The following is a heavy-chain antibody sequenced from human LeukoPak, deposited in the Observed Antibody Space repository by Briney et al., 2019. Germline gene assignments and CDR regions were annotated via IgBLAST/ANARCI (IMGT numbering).Heavy chain of an antibody. V-gene: IGHV3-23*01. D-gene: IGHD6-13*01. CDR1: GFXFNNYV. J-gene: IGHJ4*02. Sequence: GGSLRLXXAASGFXFNNYVMSWVRQAPGKGLEWVSSVSGTGDSTYYADSVKGRFTISRDNFKNRLYLQMNSLRDDDTAVYYCAKASREYSSTWYYWGQGTLVTVSS. CDR2: VSGTGDST. CDR3: AKASREYSSTWYY.